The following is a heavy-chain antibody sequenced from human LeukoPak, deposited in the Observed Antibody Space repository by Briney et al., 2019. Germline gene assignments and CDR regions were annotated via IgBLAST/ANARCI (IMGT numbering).Heavy chain of an antibody. CDR3: AKFDIVVVPAAHYFDY. V-gene: IGHV3-23*01. J-gene: IGHJ4*02. D-gene: IGHD2-2*01. CDR1: GFTFSSYG. CDR2: ISGSGGST. Sequence: PGGSLRLSCAASGFTFSSYGMSWVRQAPGKGLEWVSAISGSGGSTYYADSVKGRLTISRDNSKNTLYLQMNSLRAEDTAVYYCAKFDIVVVPAAHYFDYWGQGTLVTVSS.